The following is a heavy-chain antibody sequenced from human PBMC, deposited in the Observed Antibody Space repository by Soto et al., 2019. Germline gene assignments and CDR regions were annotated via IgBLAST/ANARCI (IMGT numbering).Heavy chain of an antibody. Sequence: GASVKVSCKASGGTFDSNAISWVRLAPGQGLEWMGGIIPNIGTINNAQKFQGRVTMTTDASTSTAYMELRSLRSEDTAVYYCARDGRNGGYFDYWGQGTLVTVSS. CDR3: ARDGRNGGYFDY. CDR1: GGTFDSNA. J-gene: IGHJ4*02. V-gene: IGHV1-69*05. D-gene: IGHD2-8*01. CDR2: IIPNIGTI.